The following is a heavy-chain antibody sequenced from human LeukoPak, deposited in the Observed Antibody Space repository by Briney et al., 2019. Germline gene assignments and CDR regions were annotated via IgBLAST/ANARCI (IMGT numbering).Heavy chain of an antibody. D-gene: IGHD3-10*01. CDR3: ARGLNHYGSPFDY. V-gene: IGHV4-59*02. CDR1: GDSVSSPY. J-gene: IGHJ4*02. Sequence: SESLSLTCIVPGDSVSSPYWNWVRLPPGKGLEWMGYSSFRGDTNHNPALKSRLTISVDTSKNQFSLKVYSVTAADSAFYYCARGLNHYGSPFDYWGQGILVTVSS. CDR2: SSFRGDT.